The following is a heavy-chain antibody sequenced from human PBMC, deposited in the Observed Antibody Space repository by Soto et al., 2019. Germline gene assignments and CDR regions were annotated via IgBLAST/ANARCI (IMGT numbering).Heavy chain of an antibody. J-gene: IGHJ4*02. CDR2: IYYSGST. D-gene: IGHD3-22*01. Sequence: SETLSLTCTVSGGSISSYYWSWIRQPPGKGLEWIGYIYYSGSTNYNPSLKSRVTISVDTSKNQFSLKLSSVTAVDTAVYYCARDPNDSSGFDYWGQGTLVTVSS. V-gene: IGHV4-59*01. CDR1: GGSISSYY. CDR3: ARDPNDSSGFDY.